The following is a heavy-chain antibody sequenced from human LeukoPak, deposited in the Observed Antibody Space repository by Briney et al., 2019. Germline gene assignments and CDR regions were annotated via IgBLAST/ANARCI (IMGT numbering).Heavy chain of an antibody. CDR1: GFTFFNYW. CDR3: ARDVDYANPRHDY. Sequence: GGSLRLSCAASGFTFFNYWMSWVRQAPGKGLEWVANINLDGSQKYYVDSLKGRFTISRDNAKNSLYLQMNSLRAEDTAVYYCARDVDYANPRHDYWGQGTLVTVSS. CDR2: INLDGSQK. J-gene: IGHJ4*02. D-gene: IGHD4/OR15-4a*01. V-gene: IGHV3-7*01.